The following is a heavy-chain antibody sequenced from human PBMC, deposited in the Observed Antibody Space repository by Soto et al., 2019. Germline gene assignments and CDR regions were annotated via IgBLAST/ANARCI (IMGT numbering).Heavy chain of an antibody. CDR1: GGSISSYY. Sequence: SETLSLTCTVSGGSISSYYWSWIRQPPGKGLEWIGYIYYSGSTNYNPSLKSRVTISVDTSKNQFSLKLSSVTAADTAVYYCARGQGAARPFNYYYYYGMDVWGQGTTVTVSS. CDR3: ARGQGAARPFNYYYYYGMDV. V-gene: IGHV4-59*01. D-gene: IGHD6-6*01. J-gene: IGHJ6*02. CDR2: IYYSGST.